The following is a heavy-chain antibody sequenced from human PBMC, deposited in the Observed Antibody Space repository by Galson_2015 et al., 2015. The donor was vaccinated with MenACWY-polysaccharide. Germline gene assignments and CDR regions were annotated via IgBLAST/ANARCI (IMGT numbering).Heavy chain of an antibody. CDR3: ARDSISGLVDLFDY. CDR2: INAGSGNK. CDR1: GYTFTRYT. D-gene: IGHD6-19*01. V-gene: IGHV1-3*01. J-gene: IGHJ4*02. Sequence: SVKVSCKASGYTFTRYTIHWLRQAPGQGLEWMGWINAGSGNKRYSQKFQGRVTITSDTSASMAYMEMSSLRSEDTFVYFCARDSISGLVDLFDYWGQGTLVTVSS.